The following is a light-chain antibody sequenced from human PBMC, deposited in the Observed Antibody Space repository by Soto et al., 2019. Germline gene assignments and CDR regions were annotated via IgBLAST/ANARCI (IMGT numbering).Light chain of an antibody. J-gene: IGKJ1*01. CDR2: GAS. CDR3: QQYGRTSGT. Sequence: EVVLTQSPGTLSLSPGEGATLSGRASQSVSTNSFAWYDQEPGQAYRLLIYGASARATGSPDRFSGSGSGTDFTLTIRRLEPEEFAVYYCQQYGRTSGTVGQGTRVDSK. CDR1: QSVSTNS. V-gene: IGKV3-20*01.